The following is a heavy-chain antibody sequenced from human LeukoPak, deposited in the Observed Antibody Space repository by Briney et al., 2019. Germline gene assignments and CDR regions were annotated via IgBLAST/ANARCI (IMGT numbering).Heavy chain of an antibody. D-gene: IGHD3-22*01. CDR2: IKQDGSEK. CDR3: ASQYYYDSSGYNY. V-gene: IGHV3-7*01. Sequence: GGSLRLSCAASGFTFSSYWMSWVRQAPGKGMEWVANIKQDGSEKYYVDSVKGRFTISRDNAKNSLCLQMNSLRAEDTAVYYCASQYYYDSSGYNYWGQGTLVTVSS. CDR1: GFTFSSYW. J-gene: IGHJ4*02.